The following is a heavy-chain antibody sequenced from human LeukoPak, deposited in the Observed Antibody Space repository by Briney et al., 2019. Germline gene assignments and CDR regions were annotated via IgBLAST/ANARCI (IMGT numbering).Heavy chain of an antibody. CDR1: GGSISSYY. CDR3: AREGYSGYDVDY. J-gene: IGHJ4*02. D-gene: IGHD5-12*01. V-gene: IGHV4-59*12. Sequence: SETLSLTCTVSGGSISSYYWNWIRQPPGKGLEWIEYIYYSGTTNYNPSLKSRVTMSVDTSKNQFSLKLSSVTAADTAVYYCAREGYSGYDVDYWGQGTLVTVSS. CDR2: IYYSGTT.